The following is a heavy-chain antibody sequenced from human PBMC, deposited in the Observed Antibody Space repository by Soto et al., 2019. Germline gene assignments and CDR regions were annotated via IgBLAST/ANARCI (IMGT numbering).Heavy chain of an antibody. CDR3: ARGYCSGTSCHRDWFDP. J-gene: IGHJ5*02. V-gene: IGHV4-4*07. CDR2: IYISGSS. D-gene: IGHD2-2*02. Sequence: PSDTLSLTCTVSGGSISSYYWSWIRQPAGKGLEWIGHIYISGSSNYNPSLKSRVTMSIDTSKNQFSLNLSSVTAADTAVYYCARGYCSGTSCHRDWFDPWGQGTPVTVSS. CDR1: GGSISSYY.